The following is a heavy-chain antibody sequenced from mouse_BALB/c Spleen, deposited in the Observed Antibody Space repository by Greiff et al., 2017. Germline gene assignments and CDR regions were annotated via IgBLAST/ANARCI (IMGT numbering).Heavy chain of an antibody. D-gene: IGHD4-1*01. V-gene: IGHV1-18*01. CDR1: GYTFTDYN. J-gene: IGHJ3*01. Sequence: VQLKESGPELVKPGASVKIPCKASGYTFTDYNMDWVKQSHGKSLEWIGDINPNNGGTIYNQKFKGKATLTVDKSSSTAYMELRSLTSEDTAVYYCARGNWDVRTWFAYWGQGTLVTVSA. CDR3: ARGNWDVRTWFAY. CDR2: INPNNGGT.